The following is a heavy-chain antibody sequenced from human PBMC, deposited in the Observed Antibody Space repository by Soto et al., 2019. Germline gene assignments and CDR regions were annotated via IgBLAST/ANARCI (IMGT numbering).Heavy chain of an antibody. Sequence: SETLSLTCTVSGGSISSGDYYWSWIRQPPGKGLEWIGYIYYSGSTYYNPSLKSRVTISVDTSKNQFSLKLSSVTAADTAVYYCARDRVLMVYAIWEHWFDPWGQGTLVTVSS. CDR3: ARDRVLMVYAIWEHWFDP. CDR1: GGSISSGDYY. V-gene: IGHV4-30-4*01. J-gene: IGHJ5*02. D-gene: IGHD2-8*01. CDR2: IYYSGST.